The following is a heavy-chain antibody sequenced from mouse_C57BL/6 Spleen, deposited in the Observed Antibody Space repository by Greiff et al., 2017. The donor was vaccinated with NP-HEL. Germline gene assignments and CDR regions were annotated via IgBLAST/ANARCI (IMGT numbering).Heavy chain of an antibody. CDR3: ASGGDYDGNYYAMDY. CDR2: IDPSDSYT. CDR1: GYTFTSYW. V-gene: IGHV1-50*01. D-gene: IGHD2-4*01. J-gene: IGHJ4*01. Sequence: VQLQQPGAELVKPGASVKLSCKASGYTFTSYWMQWVKQRPGQGLEWIGEIDPSDSYTNYNQKFKGKATLTVDTSSSTAYMQLSSLTSEDSAVYYCASGGDYDGNYYAMDYWGQGTSVTVSS.